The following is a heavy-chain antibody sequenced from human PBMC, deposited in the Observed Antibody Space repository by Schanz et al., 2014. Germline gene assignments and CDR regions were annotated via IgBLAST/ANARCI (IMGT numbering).Heavy chain of an antibody. Sequence: EMQLLESGGGLAQPGGSLRLSCAASGFTLSNYAMSWVRQAPGKGLEWVAAVSSRSDEIKYADSVRGRFTISRDNSKNTLYLQMNSLRAEDTAVYYCAKGRFGELSAFDIWGQGTMVTVSS. CDR3: AKGRFGELSAFDI. D-gene: IGHD3-10*01. CDR1: GFTLSNYA. V-gene: IGHV3-23*05. J-gene: IGHJ3*02. CDR2: VSSRSDEI.